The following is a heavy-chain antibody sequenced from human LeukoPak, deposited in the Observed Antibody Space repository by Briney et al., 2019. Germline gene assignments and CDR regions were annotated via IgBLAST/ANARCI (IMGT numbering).Heavy chain of an antibody. CDR1: GFTFSSYA. J-gene: IGHJ4*02. Sequence: PGGSLRLSCAASGFTFSSYAMSWVRQAPGKGLEWVSSFSGSTGNTYSANSVKGRFTISGDNSKNTLYLQMNSLRAEDTAVYYCVKDWRNEAKCGGGCLEFWGQGTLVTVSS. CDR3: VKDWRNEAKCGGGCLEF. D-gene: IGHD2-21*02. CDR2: FSGSTGNT. V-gene: IGHV3-23*01.